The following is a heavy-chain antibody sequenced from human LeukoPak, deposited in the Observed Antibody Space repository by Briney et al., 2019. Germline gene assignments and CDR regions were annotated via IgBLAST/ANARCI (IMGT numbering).Heavy chain of an antibody. CDR3: ARVARAGYTSGSYSSRGFDP. J-gene: IGHJ5*02. D-gene: IGHD1-26*01. CDR2: INPNSGGT. V-gene: IGHV1-2*02. Sequence: GASVKVSCKASGYTFTGYYMHWVRQAPGQGLEWMGWINPNSGGTNYAQKFQGRVTMTRDTSISTAYMELSRLRSDDTAVYYCARVARAGYTSGSYSSRGFDPWGQGTLVTVSS. CDR1: GYTFTGYY.